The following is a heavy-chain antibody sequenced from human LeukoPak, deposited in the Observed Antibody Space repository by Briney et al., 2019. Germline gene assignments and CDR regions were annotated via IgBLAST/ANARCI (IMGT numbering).Heavy chain of an antibody. Sequence: GGSLRLSCAASGFTFDDYTMDWVRHAPGKGREWVSLISWDGGSTYYADSVKRRFTISRDNSKNSLYLQMNSLRTEDTALYYCAKDYCGGDCQNYYYYYYMDVWGKGTTVTVSS. CDR1: GFTFDDYT. V-gene: IGHV3-43*01. J-gene: IGHJ6*03. CDR2: ISWDGGST. D-gene: IGHD2-21*02. CDR3: AKDYCGGDCQNYYYYYYMDV.